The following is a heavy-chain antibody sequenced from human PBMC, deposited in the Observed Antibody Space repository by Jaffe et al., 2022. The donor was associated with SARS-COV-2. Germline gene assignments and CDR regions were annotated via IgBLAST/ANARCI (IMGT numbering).Heavy chain of an antibody. J-gene: IGHJ4*02. CDR1: GYSISSGYY. D-gene: IGHD1-26*01. Sequence: QVQLQESGPGLVKPSETLSLTCTVSGYSISSGYYWGWIRQPPGKGLEWIGSIYHSGSTYYNPSLKSRVTISVDTSKNQFSLKLSSVTAADTAVYYCARVIVGATLGLDYWGQGTLVTVSS. CDR3: ARVIVGATLGLDY. CDR2: IYHSGST. V-gene: IGHV4-38-2*02.